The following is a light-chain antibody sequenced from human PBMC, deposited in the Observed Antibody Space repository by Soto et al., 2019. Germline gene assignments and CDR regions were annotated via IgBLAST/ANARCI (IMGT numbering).Light chain of an antibody. CDR3: QQYNSYPLT. J-gene: IGKJ4*01. CDR2: KAS. Sequence: DIQMTQSPSTLSASVGDRVTITCRASQSISSWLAWYQQKPGKAPKLLIYKASSLESGVPSRFSGSGSGTEFTLTISSLQPDDFATYYCQQYNSYPLTFGRGTKADIK. V-gene: IGKV1-5*03. CDR1: QSISSW.